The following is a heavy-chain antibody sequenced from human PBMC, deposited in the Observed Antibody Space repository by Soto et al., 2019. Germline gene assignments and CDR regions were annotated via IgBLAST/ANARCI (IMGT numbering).Heavy chain of an antibody. V-gene: IGHV3-30*03. J-gene: IGHJ4*02. D-gene: IGHD4-17*01. CDR3: ARDVTVTTYGPDY. Sequence: GGSLRLSCAASGFTFSSYGMHWVRQAPGKGLEWVAVISYDGSNKYYADSVKGRFTISRDNSKNTLYLQMNSLRAEDTAVYYCARDVTVTTYGPDYWGQGTLVTVSS. CDR1: GFTFSSYG. CDR2: ISYDGSNK.